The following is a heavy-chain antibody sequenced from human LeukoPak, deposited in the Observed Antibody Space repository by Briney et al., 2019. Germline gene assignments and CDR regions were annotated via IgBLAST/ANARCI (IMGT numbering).Heavy chain of an antibody. CDR2: ISSNGGST. V-gene: IGHV3-64*01. D-gene: IGHD3-22*01. CDR1: GFTFSSYA. CDR3: ARDHSPYYYDSSGYYLDY. Sequence: GGSLRLSCAASGFTFSSYAMHWVRQAPGKGLEYVSAISSNGGSTYYANSVKGRFTISRDNSKNTLYLQMGSLRAEDTAVYYCARDHSPYYYDSSGYYLDYWGQGTLVTVSS. J-gene: IGHJ4*02.